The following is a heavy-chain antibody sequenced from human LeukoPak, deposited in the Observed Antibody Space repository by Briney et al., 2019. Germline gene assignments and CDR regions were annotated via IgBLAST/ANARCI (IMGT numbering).Heavy chain of an antibody. CDR2: IVVRSSNT. J-gene: IGHJ4*02. D-gene: IGHD3-16*02. Sequence: SVKVSCQASGLIPTSSAVQWVRQARGQRLNWIGWIVVRSSNTNYAHNFQERVTITRDMSTSTAYMELSSLRSEDTAVYYCAGGSYRYFDYWGQGTLVTVSS. V-gene: IGHV1-58*01. CDR3: AGGSYRYFDY. CDR1: GLIPTSSA.